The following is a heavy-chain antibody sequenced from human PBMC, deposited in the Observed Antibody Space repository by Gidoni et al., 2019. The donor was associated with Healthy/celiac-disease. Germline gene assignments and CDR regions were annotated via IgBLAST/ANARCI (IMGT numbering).Heavy chain of an antibody. CDR2: INPSGGST. V-gene: IGHV1-46*01. CDR3: ARVPGVDTAMDDAFDI. Sequence: QVQLVQSGAEVKKPGASVKVSCKASGYTFTSYYMHWVRQAPGQGLEWMGIINPSGGSTSYAQKFQGRVTMTRDTSTSTVYMELSSLRSEDTAVYYCARVPGVDTAMDDAFDIWGQGTMVTVSS. CDR1: GYTFTSYY. J-gene: IGHJ3*02. D-gene: IGHD5-18*01.